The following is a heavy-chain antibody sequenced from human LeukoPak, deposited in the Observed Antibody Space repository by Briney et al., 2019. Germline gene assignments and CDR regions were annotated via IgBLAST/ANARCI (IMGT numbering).Heavy chain of an antibody. D-gene: IGHD3-10*01. CDR2: IYYSGST. V-gene: IGHV4-59*01. CDR1: GGSISSDY. J-gene: IGHJ4*02. CDR3: ARDQSGSYYQFYY. Sequence: PSETLSVTCTVSGGSISSDYWSCIRQPPGKGLEWIGYIYYSGSTNYNPSLKSRVTISVDTSKNQFSLKLSSVTAADTAVYYCARDQSGSYYQFYYWGQGTLVTVSS.